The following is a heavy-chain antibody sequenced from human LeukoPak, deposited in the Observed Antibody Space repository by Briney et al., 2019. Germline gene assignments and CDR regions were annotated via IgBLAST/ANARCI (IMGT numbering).Heavy chain of an antibody. CDR1: GFTFSSYS. J-gene: IGHJ4*02. CDR3: ARDESSSWYYEYYFDY. CDR2: ISSSSSYI. V-gene: IGHV3-21*01. D-gene: IGHD6-13*01. Sequence: MTGGSLRLSCAASGFTFSSYSMNWVRQAPGKGLEWVSSISSSSSYIYYADSVKGRFTISRDNAKNSLYLQMNSLRAEDTAVYYCARDESSSWYYEYYFDYWGQGTLVTVSS.